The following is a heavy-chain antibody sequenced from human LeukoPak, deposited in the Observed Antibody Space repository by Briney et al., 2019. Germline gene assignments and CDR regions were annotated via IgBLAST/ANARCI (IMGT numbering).Heavy chain of an antibody. D-gene: IGHD6-19*01. J-gene: IGHJ4*02. Sequence: SGGSLRLSCAVSGFPFSVYAMNWVRQAPGKGLEWVSNIGSSGTTIYYADSVRGRFSISRDNAKSSLCLQMNSLRVEDTAVYYCALLAVASDYDYWGQGALVTVSS. CDR2: IGSSGTTI. CDR3: ALLAVASDYDY. CDR1: GFPFSVYA. V-gene: IGHV3-48*03.